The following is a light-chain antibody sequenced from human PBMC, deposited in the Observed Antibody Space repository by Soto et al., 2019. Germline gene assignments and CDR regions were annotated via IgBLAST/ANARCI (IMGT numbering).Light chain of an antibody. Sequence: QSALTQPASVSGSPGQSITISCTGTSSDVGGYNYVSWYQQHPGKAPKLMIYEVSYRPSGVSDRFSGSKSGNTASLTISGLQAEDEADYYCSSYTTSSTLVVFGGGTNLTVL. CDR3: SSYTTSSTLVV. J-gene: IGLJ3*02. CDR1: SSDVGGYNY. V-gene: IGLV2-14*01. CDR2: EVS.